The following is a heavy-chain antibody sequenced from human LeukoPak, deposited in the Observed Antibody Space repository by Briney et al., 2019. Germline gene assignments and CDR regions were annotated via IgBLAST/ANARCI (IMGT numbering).Heavy chain of an antibody. J-gene: IGHJ4*02. CDR3: ARGFRHDFWSGYYN. D-gene: IGHD3-3*01. Sequence: ASVKVSCKASGGTFSRYAISWVRQAPGQGLEWMGGIIPIFGTANYAQKFQGRVTITADESTSTAYMELSSLRFEDTAVYYCARGFRHDFWSGYYNWGQGTLVTVSS. V-gene: IGHV1-69*13. CDR2: IIPIFGTA. CDR1: GGTFSRYA.